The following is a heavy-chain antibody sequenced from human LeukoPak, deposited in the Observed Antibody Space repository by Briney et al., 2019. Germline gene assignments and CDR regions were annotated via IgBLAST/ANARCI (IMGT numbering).Heavy chain of an antibody. D-gene: IGHD6-19*01. CDR1: GGSISSDY. CDR2: IYYNGAT. J-gene: IGHJ4*02. CDR3: ARYGGSGWVIDN. V-gene: IGHV4-59*08. Sequence: SETLSLTCTVSGGSISSDYWTWIRQPPTKGLEWIGYIYYNGATSYNPSLKSRVTMSVDTSKKHFSLKMTSVAAADTAVYYCARYGGSGWVIDNWGQGTLVTVSS.